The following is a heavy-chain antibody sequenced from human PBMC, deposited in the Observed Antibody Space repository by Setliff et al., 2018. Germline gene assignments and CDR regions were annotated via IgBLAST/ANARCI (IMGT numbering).Heavy chain of an antibody. J-gene: IGHJ4*02. CDR2: VYYSGTA. D-gene: IGHD2-2*01. V-gene: IGHV4-59*08. CDR3: ASCRYQVPYNY. CDR1: DGSLSTYY. Sequence: ETLSLTCTVSDGSLSTYYWSWIRQPPGKGLGFIGYVYYSGTANYSPSLRSRLTISVDTSKNQFSLKLNSVTAADTAVYYCASCRYQVPYNYWGQGTLVTVSS.